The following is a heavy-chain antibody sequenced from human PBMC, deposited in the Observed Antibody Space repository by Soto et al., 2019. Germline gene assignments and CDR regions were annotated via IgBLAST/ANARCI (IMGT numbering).Heavy chain of an antibody. CDR3: ATSYGSGSTHFDS. Sequence: QVQLVQSGPEVKKPGSSVKVSCTASGGTFNSYTLNWVRQAPGQRPEWVGRVNPIVGMSTSASKFQGRVTLTADKSTNGAYMDLTGLKSEDTAVYYCATSYGSGSTHFDSWGQGTLVTVAS. CDR2: VNPIVGMS. J-gene: IGHJ4*02. CDR1: GGTFNSYT. V-gene: IGHV1-69*02. D-gene: IGHD3-10*01.